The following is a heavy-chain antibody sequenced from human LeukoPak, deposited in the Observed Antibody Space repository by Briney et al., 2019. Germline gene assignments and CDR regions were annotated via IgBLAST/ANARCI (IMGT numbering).Heavy chain of an antibody. CDR3: ARSRGFYCSGGSCYSDAFDI. V-gene: IGHV1-2*02. J-gene: IGHJ3*02. CDR1: GYTFTGYH. CDR2: INPKSGVT. Sequence: ASVKVSCKASGYTFTGYHMHWVRQAQGQGLEWMGWINPKSGVTNYAQKFQGRVTMTRDTSISTAYMELSRVKSDDTALYYCARSRGFYCSGGSCYSDAFDIWGQGTMVTVSS. D-gene: IGHD2-15*01.